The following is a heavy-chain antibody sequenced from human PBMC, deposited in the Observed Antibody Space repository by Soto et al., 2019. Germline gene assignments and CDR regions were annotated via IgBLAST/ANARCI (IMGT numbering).Heavy chain of an antibody. CDR1: GGSISSGDYY. J-gene: IGHJ6*02. Sequence: TLSLTCTVSGGSISSGDYYWSWIRQPPGKGLEWIGYIYYSGSTYYNPSLKSRVTISVDTSKNQFSLKLSSVTAADTAVYYCARDGNTIFGVVNPDYYYGMDVWGQGTTVTVSS. V-gene: IGHV4-30-4*01. CDR2: IYYSGST. D-gene: IGHD3-3*01. CDR3: ARDGNTIFGVVNPDYYYGMDV.